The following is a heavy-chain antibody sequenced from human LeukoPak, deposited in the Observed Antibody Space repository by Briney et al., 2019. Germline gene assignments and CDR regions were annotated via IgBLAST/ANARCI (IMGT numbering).Heavy chain of an antibody. CDR2: INPNSGGT. D-gene: IGHD1-1*01. Sequence: GASVKVSCKASGYTFTSYGISWVRQAPGQGLEWMGWINPNSGGTNYAQKFQGRVTMTRDTSISTAYMELSGLRSDDTAVYYCARCSTPHWIFDAFDIWGQGTMVTVSS. J-gene: IGHJ3*02. CDR3: ARCSTPHWIFDAFDI. CDR1: GYTFTSYG. V-gene: IGHV1-2*02.